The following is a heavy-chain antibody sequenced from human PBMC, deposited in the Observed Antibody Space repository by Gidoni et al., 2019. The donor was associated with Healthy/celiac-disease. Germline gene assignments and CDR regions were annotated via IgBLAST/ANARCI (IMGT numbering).Heavy chain of an antibody. V-gene: IGHV4-31*03. CDR3: AREAAYYDFWSGPGRIDY. Sequence: QVQLQESGPGLVKPSQTLALPCTVSGGSISSGGYHWSWIRQPPGKGLEWIGYIYYSGSTYYNPSLKSRVTISVDTSKNQFSLKLSSVTAADTAVYHCAREAAYYDFWSGPGRIDYWGQGTLVTVSS. CDR2: IYYSGST. J-gene: IGHJ4*02. D-gene: IGHD3-3*01. CDR1: GGSISSGGYH.